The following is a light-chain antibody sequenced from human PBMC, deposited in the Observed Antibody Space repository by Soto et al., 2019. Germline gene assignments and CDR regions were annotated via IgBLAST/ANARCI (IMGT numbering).Light chain of an antibody. CDR3: QQSYSTPYT. V-gene: IGKV1-39*01. J-gene: IGKJ2*01. CDR2: TTS. CDR1: QNIATY. Sequence: DIQVTQSPSSLSASVGDRVSITCRASQNIATYLNWYQQKPGTAPTLLMYTTSNLGSGVPSRFSGSGAGTHFTLTISSLQPEDLATYFCQQSYSTPYTFGQGTKVDIK.